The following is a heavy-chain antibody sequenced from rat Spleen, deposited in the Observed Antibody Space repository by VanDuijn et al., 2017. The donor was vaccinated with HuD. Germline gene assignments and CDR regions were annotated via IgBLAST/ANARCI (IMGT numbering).Heavy chain of an antibody. V-gene: IGHV2S8*01. CDR1: GFSLSNYG. CDR2: ISSGGNT. D-gene: IGHD1-6*01. Sequence: VLLQESGPGLVQPSQTLSLTCTVSGFSLSNYGVIWVRQPPGKGLEWIAGISSGGNTYHNSVLKSRLSISRDTSKSQGFLKMNSLQSEDTAMYFCARWKYTTDWFAYWGQGTLVTVSS. J-gene: IGHJ3*01. CDR3: ARWKYTTDWFAY.